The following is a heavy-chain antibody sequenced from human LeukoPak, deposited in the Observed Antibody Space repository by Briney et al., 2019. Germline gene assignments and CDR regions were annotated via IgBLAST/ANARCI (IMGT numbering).Heavy chain of an antibody. J-gene: IGHJ4*02. D-gene: IGHD2-15*01. CDR1: GGSISSYY. CDR2: IYYSGST. CDR3: ARGFTRIFDY. Sequence: PSETLSLTCTVSGGSISSYYWSWARQPPGKGLEWVGYIYYSGSTNYNPSLKSRLTISVDTSKHQFSLKLSSVTAADTAVYYCARGFTRIFDYWGQGTLVTVSS. V-gene: IGHV4-59*01.